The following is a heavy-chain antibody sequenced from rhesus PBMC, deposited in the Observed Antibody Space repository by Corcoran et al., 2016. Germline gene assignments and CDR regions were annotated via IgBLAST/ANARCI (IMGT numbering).Heavy chain of an antibody. CDR3: AIHVDTATVH. Sequence: QLQLQESGPGLVKPSETLSLTCAVSGGSISGYYWSWIRQPPGKGLEWFGNIDGNIAGTNYNPSLKSRVTISKDTSKNQFSLKLSSVTAADTAVYYCAIHVDTATVHWGQGVLVTVSS. D-gene: IGHD5-12*01. CDR2: IDGNIAGT. J-gene: IGHJ4*01. CDR1: GGSISGYY. V-gene: IGHV4-81*01.